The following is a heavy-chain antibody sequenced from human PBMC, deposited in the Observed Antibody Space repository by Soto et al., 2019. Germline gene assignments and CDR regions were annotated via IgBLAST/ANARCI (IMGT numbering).Heavy chain of an antibody. J-gene: IGHJ4*02. CDR3: ARTRGYSYGYEIFDY. CDR1: GFTFSSYW. D-gene: IGHD5-18*01. Sequence: LRLSCAASGFTFSSYWMSWVRQAPGKGLEWVANIKQDGSEKYYVDSVKGRFTISRDNAKNSLYLQMNSLRAEDTAVYYCARTRGYSYGYEIFDYWGQGTLVTVSS. CDR2: IKQDGSEK. V-gene: IGHV3-7*01.